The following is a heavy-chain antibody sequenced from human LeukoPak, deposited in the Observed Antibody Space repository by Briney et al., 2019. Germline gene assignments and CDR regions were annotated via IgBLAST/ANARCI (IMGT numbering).Heavy chain of an antibody. V-gene: IGHV4-4*07. CDR2: IYTSGST. CDR1: GGSISSYY. CDR3: ARGPRTSVVPAATNWFDP. J-gene: IGHJ5*02. D-gene: IGHD2-2*01. Sequence: SETLSLTCTVSGGSISSYYWSWIRQPAGKGLEWIGRIYTSGSTNYNPSLKSRVTMSVDTSKNQFSLKLSSVTAADTAVYYCARGPRTSVVPAATNWFDPWGQGTLVTVSS.